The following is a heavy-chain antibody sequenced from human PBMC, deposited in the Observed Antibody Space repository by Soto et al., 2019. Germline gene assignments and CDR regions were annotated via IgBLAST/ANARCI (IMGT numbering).Heavy chain of an antibody. J-gene: IGHJ4*02. D-gene: IGHD3-9*01. CDR2: IYYSGST. CDR3: ARSSVRYFDWYYFDY. Sequence: PSETLSLTCTVSCGSISSYYWSWIRQPPGKGLEWIGYIYYSGSTNYNPSLKSRVTISVDTSKNQFSLKLSSVTAADTAVYYCARSSVRYFDWYYFDYWGQGTLVTVSS. V-gene: IGHV4-59*01. CDR1: CGSISSYY.